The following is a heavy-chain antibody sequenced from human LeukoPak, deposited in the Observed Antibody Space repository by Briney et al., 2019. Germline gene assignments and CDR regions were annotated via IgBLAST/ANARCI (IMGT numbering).Heavy chain of an antibody. J-gene: IGHJ4*02. CDR2: IRDNGGST. V-gene: IGHV3-23*01. Sequence: PGRSLRLSCAVSGITLSNYGMSWVRQAPGKGLEWVAGIRDNGGSTTYTDSVKGRFTISRDNPKNTLYLQMNSLRAEDTAVYFCAKRGVVIRVILVGFHKEAYYFDSWGQGALVTVSS. D-gene: IGHD3-22*01. CDR1: GITLSNYG. CDR3: AKRGVVIRVILVGFHKEAYYFDS.